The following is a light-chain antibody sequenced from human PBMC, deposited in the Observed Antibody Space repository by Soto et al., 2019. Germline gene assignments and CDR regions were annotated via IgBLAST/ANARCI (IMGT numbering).Light chain of an antibody. Sequence: DIQMTQSPSTLSASVGDRATITCRASESINNWVAWYQQKPGKAPKLLIYGASSLESGVPSRFSGSGSGTEFTLTISNLQPDDFATYYCHQYNRYLWTFGQGTKVEIK. J-gene: IGKJ1*01. V-gene: IGKV1-5*01. CDR2: GAS. CDR3: HQYNRYLWT. CDR1: ESINNW.